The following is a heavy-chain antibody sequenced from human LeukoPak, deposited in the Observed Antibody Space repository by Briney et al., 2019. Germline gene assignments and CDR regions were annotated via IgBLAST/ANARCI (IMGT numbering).Heavy chain of an antibody. J-gene: IGHJ4*02. CDR1: GFTFSSYS. CDR3: ARVRGPLVPIDY. D-gene: IGHD3-10*01. CDR2: ISSSSSYI. V-gene: IGHV3-21*01. Sequence: GGSLRLSCAASGFTFSSYSMNWVRQAPGKGLEWVSSISSSSSYIYYADSMKGRFTISRDNAKNSLYLQMNSLRAEDTAVYHCARVRGPLVPIDYWGQGTLVTVSS.